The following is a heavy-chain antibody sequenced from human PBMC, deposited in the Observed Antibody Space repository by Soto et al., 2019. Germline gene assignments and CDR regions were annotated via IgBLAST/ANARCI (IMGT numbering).Heavy chain of an antibody. J-gene: IGHJ6*02. CDR1: GFTFSSYG. V-gene: IGHV3-30*18. CDR2: ISYDGSNK. Sequence: QVQLVESGGGVVQPGRSLRLSCAASGFTFSSYGMHWVRQAPGKGLECVAVISYDGSNKYYADSVKGRFTISRDNSKNTIYLQMNSLRAEDTAVYYCAKDLLRPGRAYGMDVWGQGTTVTVSS. CDR3: AKDLLRPGRAYGMDV.